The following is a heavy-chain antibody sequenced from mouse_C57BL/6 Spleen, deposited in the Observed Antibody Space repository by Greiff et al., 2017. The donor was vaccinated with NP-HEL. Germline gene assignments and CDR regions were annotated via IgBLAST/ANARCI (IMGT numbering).Heavy chain of an antibody. Sequence: QVQLQQPGAELVKPGASVKMSCKASGYTFTSYWITWVKQRPGQGLEWIGDIYPGSGSTNYNEKFKSKATLTVDTSSSTAYMQLSSLTSEDSAVYYWARSPSYYGSSPWYFDVWGTGTTVTVSS. J-gene: IGHJ1*03. V-gene: IGHV1-55*01. CDR2: IYPGSGST. CDR3: ARSPSYYGSSPWYFDV. D-gene: IGHD1-1*01. CDR1: GYTFTSYW.